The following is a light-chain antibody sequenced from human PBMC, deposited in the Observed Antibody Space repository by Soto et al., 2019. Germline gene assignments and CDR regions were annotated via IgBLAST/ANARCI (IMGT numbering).Light chain of an antibody. Sequence: EIVLTQSPGTLSLSPGERATLSCRASQSVSSSYLAWYQQKPGQAPRLLIYGASSSATGISDRFSGSGSGTDFTLTISRLEPEDVAVYYCQQYGSSRSTFGKGTKVEIK. CDR2: GAS. J-gene: IGKJ1*01. CDR1: QSVSSSY. CDR3: QQYGSSRST. V-gene: IGKV3-20*01.